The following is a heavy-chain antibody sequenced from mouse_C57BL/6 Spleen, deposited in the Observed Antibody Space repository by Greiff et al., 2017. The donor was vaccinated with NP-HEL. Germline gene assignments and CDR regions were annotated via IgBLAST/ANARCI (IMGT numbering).Heavy chain of an antibody. CDR3: ASSSPSYYYAMDY. V-gene: IGHV5-17*01. CDR2: ISSGSSTI. Sequence: EVQLQESGGGLVKPGGSLKLSCAASGFTFSDYGMHWVRQAPEKGLEWVAYISSGSSTIYYADTVKGRFTISRDNAKNTLFLQMTSLRSEDTAMYYCASSSPSYYYAMDYWGQGTSVTVSS. CDR1: GFTFSDYG. J-gene: IGHJ4*01. D-gene: IGHD1-1*01.